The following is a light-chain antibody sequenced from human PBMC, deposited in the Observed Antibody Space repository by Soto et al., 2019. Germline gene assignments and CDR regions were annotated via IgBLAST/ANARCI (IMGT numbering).Light chain of an antibody. CDR3: QQYDNSIT. CDR1: QSVNSNY. CDR2: GAS. V-gene: IGKV3-20*01. J-gene: IGKJ5*01. Sequence: EIVLTQSPDTVSLSPGETATLSCRASQSVNSNYLAWYQQKPGQAPRLLIYGASSRATGIPDRFSGSGSGTDFGLTISRLEPEDFAVFYCQQYDNSITFGQGTRLEIE.